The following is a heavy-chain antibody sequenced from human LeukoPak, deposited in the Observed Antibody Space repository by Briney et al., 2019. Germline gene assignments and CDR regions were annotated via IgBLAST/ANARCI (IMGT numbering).Heavy chain of an antibody. CDR2: IYYSGNT. Sequence: SETLSLTCTVSGVSISSSNSYWCWIRQPPGKGLEWIGSIYYSGNTYYNASLKSQVSISIDTSKNQFSLRLTSVTAADTAVYYCAKGVAGSAYYMDVWGKGTTVTISS. D-gene: IGHD6-19*01. CDR3: AKGVAGSAYYMDV. J-gene: IGHJ6*03. V-gene: IGHV4-39*01. CDR1: GVSISSSNSY.